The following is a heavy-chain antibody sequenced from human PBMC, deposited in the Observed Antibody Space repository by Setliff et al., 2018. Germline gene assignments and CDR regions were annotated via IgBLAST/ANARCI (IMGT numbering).Heavy chain of an antibody. CDR3: ARVASGWWWFDY. CDR2: IWDDGGNK. CDR1: GFTFSTYR. J-gene: IGHJ4*02. Sequence: PGESLKISCAASGFTFSTYRMHWVRQAPGKGLEWVAVIWDDGGNKYHADSVKGRFTISRDNSKNTLYLQMNSLRAEDTAVYYCARVASGWWWFDYWGQGTLVTVSS. D-gene: IGHD6-19*01. V-gene: IGHV3-33*08.